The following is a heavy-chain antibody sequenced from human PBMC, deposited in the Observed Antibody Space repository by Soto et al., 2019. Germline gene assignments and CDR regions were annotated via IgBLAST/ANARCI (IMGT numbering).Heavy chain of an antibody. CDR2: IYPGDSDT. Sequence: GESLKISCKGSGYNFTNYLIGWVRQMPGKGLEYMGIIYPGDSDTRYSPSFQGQVTVSADKSINTAYLQWSSLKASDTAMYYCARLTTGTTSYGMDVWGQGTTVTVSS. D-gene: IGHD1-7*01. J-gene: IGHJ6*02. CDR1: GYNFTNYL. V-gene: IGHV5-51*01. CDR3: ARLTTGTTSYGMDV.